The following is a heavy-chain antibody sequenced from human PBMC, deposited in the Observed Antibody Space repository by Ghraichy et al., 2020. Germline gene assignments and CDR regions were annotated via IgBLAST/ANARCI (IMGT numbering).Heavy chain of an antibody. CDR2: IYHSGST. D-gene: IGHD1-26*01. CDR3: ASSGSWSGAYFDY. CDR1: GGSISSGGYS. Sequence: SETLSLTCAVSGGSISSGGYSWSWIRQPPGKGLEWIGYIYHSGSTYYNPSLKSRVTISVDRSKNQFSLKLSSVTAADTAVYYCASSGSWSGAYFDYWGQGTLVTVSS. J-gene: IGHJ4*02. V-gene: IGHV4-30-2*01.